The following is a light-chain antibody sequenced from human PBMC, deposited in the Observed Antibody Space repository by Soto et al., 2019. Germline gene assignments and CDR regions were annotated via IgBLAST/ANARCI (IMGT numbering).Light chain of an antibody. CDR3: SSYISSTFVV. CDR2: EVS. CDR1: SRDVGGYNY. V-gene: IGLV2-14*01. J-gene: IGLJ2*01. Sequence: QSALTQPASVSGSPGQSITISCTGTSRDVGGYNYVSWHQQHPGKAPKVIITEVSNRPSGVSNRFSGSKSGNTASLTISGLQAEYEADYYCSSYISSTFVVFGGGTKLTVL.